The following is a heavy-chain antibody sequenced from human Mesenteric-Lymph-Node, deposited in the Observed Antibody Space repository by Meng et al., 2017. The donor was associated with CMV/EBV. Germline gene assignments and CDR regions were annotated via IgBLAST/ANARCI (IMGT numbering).Heavy chain of an antibody. V-gene: IGHV3-30*02. CDR1: GFTFSSYG. J-gene: IGHJ5*02. CDR2: IRYDGSNK. D-gene: IGHD3-3*01. Sequence: GESLKISCAASGFTFSSYGMHWVRQAPGKGLEWVAFIRYDGSNKYYADSVKGRFTISRDNAKNSLYLQMNSLRAEDTAVYYCARAAYYDFWSGYYPDTNNWFDPWGQGTLVTVSS. CDR3: ARAAYYDFWSGYYPDTNNWFDP.